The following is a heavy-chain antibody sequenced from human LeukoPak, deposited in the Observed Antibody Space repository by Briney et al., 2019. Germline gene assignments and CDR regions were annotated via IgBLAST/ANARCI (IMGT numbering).Heavy chain of an antibody. CDR1: GFSFTRYP. CDR3: ARDQVPHMVRGVLPF. Sequence: GGSLRLSCAASGFSFTRYPMHWVRQAPGKGLEYVSGISDDGGSTYYANSVKGRFTISRGNSKNTLSLQMGSLRIEDTAVYYCARDQVPHMVRGVLPFWGQGTLVTVSS. V-gene: IGHV3-64*01. D-gene: IGHD3-10*01. CDR2: ISDDGGST. J-gene: IGHJ4*02.